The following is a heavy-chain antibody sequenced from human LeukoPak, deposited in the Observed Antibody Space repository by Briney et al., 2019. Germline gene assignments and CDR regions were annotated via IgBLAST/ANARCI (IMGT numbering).Heavy chain of an antibody. CDR2: ISSSSSYI. V-gene: IGHV3-21*05. Sequence: GGSLRLSCAASGFTFSSYSMNWVRQAPGKGLEWVSYISSSSSYIYYADSVKGRFTISRDNAKNSLYLQMNSLRAEDTAVYYCARDAVPAAIFVGVNNWFDPWGQGTLVTVSS. CDR1: GFTFSSYS. D-gene: IGHD2-2*01. J-gene: IGHJ5*02. CDR3: ARDAVPAAIFVGVNNWFDP.